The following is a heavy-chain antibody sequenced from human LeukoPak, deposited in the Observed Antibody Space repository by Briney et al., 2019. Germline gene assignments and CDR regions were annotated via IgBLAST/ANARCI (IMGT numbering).Heavy chain of an antibody. CDR2: IYHSGST. Sequence: PSETLSLTCAVSGGSISSSNWWSWVRQPPGKGLEWIGEIYHSGSTNYNPSLKSRVTISVDKSKNQFSLKLSSVTAADTAVYYCASEHYGIAVAGTGGAYFDYWGQGALVTVSS. V-gene: IGHV4-4*02. J-gene: IGHJ4*02. CDR1: GGSISSSNW. CDR3: ASEHYGIAVAGTGGAYFDY. D-gene: IGHD6-19*01.